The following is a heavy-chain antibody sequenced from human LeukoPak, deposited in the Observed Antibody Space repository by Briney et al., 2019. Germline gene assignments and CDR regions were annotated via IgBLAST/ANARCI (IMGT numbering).Heavy chain of an antibody. CDR1: GFTFDDYA. CDR2: ISWNSGSI. J-gene: IGHJ4*02. V-gene: IGHV3-9*01. D-gene: IGHD4-23*01. Sequence: GGSLRLSCAASGFTFDDYAMHWARQAPGKGLEGVSGISWNSGSIGYADSVKGRFTITRDNAKNSLYLQMNSLRAEDTALYYCAKDNTADVVTPFDYWGQGTLVTVSS. CDR3: AKDNTADVVTPFDY.